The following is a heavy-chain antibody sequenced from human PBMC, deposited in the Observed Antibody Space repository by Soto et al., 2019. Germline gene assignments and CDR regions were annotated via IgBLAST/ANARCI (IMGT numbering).Heavy chain of an antibody. V-gene: IGHV3-30-3*01. CDR3: ARAQSSGWSKPCAY. Sequence: QVQLVESGGGVVQPGRSLRLSCAASGFTFSNYTMHWVRQAPGKGLEWVAVISFDGNNKYHADSVKGRFTISRDNSKNTLYLQMNSLRGEDMAVYYCARAQSSGWSKPCAYWGQGTLVTVSS. CDR2: ISFDGNNK. D-gene: IGHD6-19*01. CDR1: GFTFSNYT. J-gene: IGHJ4*02.